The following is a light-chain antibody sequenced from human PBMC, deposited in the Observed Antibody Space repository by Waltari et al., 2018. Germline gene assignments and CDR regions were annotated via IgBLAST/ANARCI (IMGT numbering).Light chain of an antibody. Sequence: EIVMTQSPATLSVSPGERATLSCRASQGVSSNLAWYQQKPGQAPRLLIYGASTRATGIPARFSGSGSGTEFTITISSLQSEDFAVYYCQQYNNWPETFGQGTKVEIK. CDR2: GAS. CDR1: QGVSSN. CDR3: QQYNNWPET. V-gene: IGKV3-15*01. J-gene: IGKJ1*01.